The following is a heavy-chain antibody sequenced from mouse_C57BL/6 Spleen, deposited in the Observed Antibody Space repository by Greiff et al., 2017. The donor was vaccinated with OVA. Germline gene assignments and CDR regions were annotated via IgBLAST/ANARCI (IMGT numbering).Heavy chain of an antibody. CDR3: ARGNWDEGYFDY. CDR1: GYSFTGYY. D-gene: IGHD4-1*01. J-gene: IGHJ2*01. V-gene: IGHV1-42*01. CDR2: INPSTGGT. Sequence: VQLQQSGPELVKPGASVKISCKASGYSFTGYYMNWVKQSPEKSLEWIGEINPSTGGTTYNQKFKAKATLTVDKSSSTAYMQLKSLTSEDSAVYYCARGNWDEGYFDYWGQGTTLTVSS.